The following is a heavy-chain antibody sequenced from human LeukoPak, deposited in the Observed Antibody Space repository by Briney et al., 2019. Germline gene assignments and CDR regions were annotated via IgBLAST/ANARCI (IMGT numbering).Heavy chain of an antibody. CDR3: AGLMGDYGDYVFDY. CDR1: GGSISSSSYY. Sequence: PSETLSLTCTVSGGSISSSSYYWGWIRQPPGKGLEWIGSIYYSGSTYYNPSLKSRVTISVDTSKNQFSLKLSSVTAADTAVYYCAGLMGDYGDYVFDYWGQGTLVTISS. V-gene: IGHV4-39*01. J-gene: IGHJ4*02. CDR2: IYYSGST. D-gene: IGHD4-17*01.